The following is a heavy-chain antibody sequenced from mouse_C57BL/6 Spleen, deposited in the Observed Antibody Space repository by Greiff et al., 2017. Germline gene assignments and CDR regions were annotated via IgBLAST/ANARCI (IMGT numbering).Heavy chain of an antibody. Sequence: EVKLMESGGGLVKPGGSLKLSCAASGFTFSDYGMHWVRQAPEKGLEWVAYISSGSSTIYYADTVKGRFTISRDNAKNTLFLQMTSLRSEDTAMYYCARGVYYGHDYWGQGTTLTVSS. D-gene: IGHD2-1*01. CDR2: ISSGSSTI. V-gene: IGHV5-17*01. CDR1: GFTFSDYG. J-gene: IGHJ2*01. CDR3: ARGVYYGHDY.